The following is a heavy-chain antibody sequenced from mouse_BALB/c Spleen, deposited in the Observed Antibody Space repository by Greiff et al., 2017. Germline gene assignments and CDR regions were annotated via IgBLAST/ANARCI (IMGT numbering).Heavy chain of an antibody. D-gene: IGHD2-4*01. CDR3: ARGNDYDSHYALDY. CDR1: GFSLTSYG. V-gene: IGHV2-9*02. J-gene: IGHJ4*01. Sequence: VQLQESGPGLVAPSQSLSITCTVSGFSLTSYGVHWVRQPPGKGLEWLGVIWAGGSTNYNSALMTRLSISKDNSKSHVFLKMNSLQTDDTSMYYCARGNDYDSHYALDYWGQGTSVTVSS. CDR2: IWAGGST.